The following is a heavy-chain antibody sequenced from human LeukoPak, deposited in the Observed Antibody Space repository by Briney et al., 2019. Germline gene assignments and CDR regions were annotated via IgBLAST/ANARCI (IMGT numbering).Heavy chain of an antibody. J-gene: IGHJ4*02. CDR3: ARGNIVIVPAALYFDY. Sequence: PSETQSLTCTVSGGSISSGDYYWSWIRQPPGKGLEWIGYIHYTGSTYYNPSLKSRVTISVDTSKNQFSLKLSSVIAADTAVYSCARGNIVIVPAALYFDYWGQGTLVTVSS. CDR2: IHYTGST. V-gene: IGHV4-30-4*01. CDR1: GGSISSGDYY. D-gene: IGHD2-2*01.